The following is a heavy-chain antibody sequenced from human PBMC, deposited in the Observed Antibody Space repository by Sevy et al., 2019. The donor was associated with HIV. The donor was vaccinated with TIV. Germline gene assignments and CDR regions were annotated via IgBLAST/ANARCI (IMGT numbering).Heavy chain of an antibody. CDR3: ARDSSRYCSGGSCYLDAFDI. V-gene: IGHV3-33*01. D-gene: IGHD2-15*01. J-gene: IGHJ3*02. CDR2: IWYDGSNK. CDR1: GFTFSSYG. Sequence: GGSLRLSCAASGFTFSSYGMHWVRQAPGKGLEWVAVIWYDGSNKYYADSVKGRFTISRGNSKNTLYLQMNSLRAEDTAGYYCARDSSRYCSGGSCYLDAFDIWGQGTMVTVSS.